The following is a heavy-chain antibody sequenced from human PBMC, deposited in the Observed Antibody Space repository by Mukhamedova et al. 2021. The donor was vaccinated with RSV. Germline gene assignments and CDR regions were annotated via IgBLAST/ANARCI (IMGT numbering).Heavy chain of an antibody. Sequence: WIRQHPGKGPEWIGYIYYSGSTYYNPSLKSRVTISLDTSKNQFSLKLRSVTAADTALYYCARDKGAAGGWFDPWGQGTLVTVSS. CDR3: ARDKGAAGGWFDP. CDR2: IYYSGST. D-gene: IGHD3-10*01. J-gene: IGHJ5*02. V-gene: IGHV4-31*02.